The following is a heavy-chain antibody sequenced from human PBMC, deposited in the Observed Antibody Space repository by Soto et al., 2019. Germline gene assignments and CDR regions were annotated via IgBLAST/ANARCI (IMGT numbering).Heavy chain of an antibody. CDR2: IYHSGST. J-gene: IGHJ5*02. CDR1: GGSISSGGYY. V-gene: IGHV4-31*03. Sequence: SETLSLTCTVSGGSISSGGYYWSWIRQHPGKGLEWIGYIYHSGSTYYNPSLKSRVTISVDTSKNQFSLKLSSVTAADTAVYYCARTSYDSSGTAADPWGQGILVTVSS. D-gene: IGHD3-22*01. CDR3: ARTSYDSSGTAADP.